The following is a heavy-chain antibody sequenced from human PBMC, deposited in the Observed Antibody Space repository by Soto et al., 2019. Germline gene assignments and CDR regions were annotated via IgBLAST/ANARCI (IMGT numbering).Heavy chain of an antibody. CDR1: GFTFSSYG. V-gene: IGHV3-21*01. D-gene: IGHD2-2*03. Sequence: RSLRLPCVAFGFTFSSYGLSWVGPAPGRGVEWVASISSSSSYIYNADSVKGRFTITRDNAKNSLYLKMNSLRAEDAAVYYCAMDNTPTACYYYYYYGMDVWGQGTTVTVSS. CDR3: AMDNTPTACYYYYYYGMDV. J-gene: IGHJ6*02. CDR2: ISSSSSYI.